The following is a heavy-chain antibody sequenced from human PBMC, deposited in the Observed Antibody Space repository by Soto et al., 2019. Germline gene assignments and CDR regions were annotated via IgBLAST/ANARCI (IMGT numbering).Heavy chain of an antibody. CDR1: GFTFSSYA. V-gene: IGHV3-23*01. CDR2: ISGSGGST. CDR3: AKDPIVVVPPSRNDAFDI. J-gene: IGHJ3*02. D-gene: IGHD2-2*01. Sequence: GGSLRLSCAASGFTFSSYAMSWVRQAPGKGLEWVSAISGSGGSTYYADSVKGRFTISRDNSKNTLYLQMNSLRAEDTAVYYCAKDPIVVVPPSRNDAFDIWGQGTMVTVSS.